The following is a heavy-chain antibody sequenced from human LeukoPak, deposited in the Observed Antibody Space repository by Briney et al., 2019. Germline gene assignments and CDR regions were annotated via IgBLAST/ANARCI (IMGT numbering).Heavy chain of an antibody. CDR2: IYYSGST. J-gene: IGHJ4*02. V-gene: IGHV4-59*08. D-gene: IGHD1-1*01. Sequence: PSETLSLTCTVSGGSVSSYYWSWIRQPPGKGLEWIGYIYYSGSTNYNPSLKSRVTISVDTSKNQFSLKLSSVTAADTAVYYCARRTRGTGMIDYWGQGTLVTVSS. CDR1: GGSVSSYY. CDR3: ARRTRGTGMIDY.